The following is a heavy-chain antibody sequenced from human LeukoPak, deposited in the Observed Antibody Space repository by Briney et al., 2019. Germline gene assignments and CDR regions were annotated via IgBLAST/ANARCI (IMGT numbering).Heavy chain of an antibody. CDR1: GFTFSNAW. CDR2: IKSKTDGGTT. J-gene: IGHJ4*02. CDR3: TTDSGDYGDYVRK. D-gene: IGHD4-17*01. V-gene: IGHV3-15*01. Sequence: PGGSLRLSCAASGFTFSNAWMSWVRQAPGKGLEWVGRIKSKTDGGTTDYAAPVKGRFTISRDDSKNMLYLQMNSLKTEDTAVYYCTTDSGDYGDYVRKWGQGTLVTVSS.